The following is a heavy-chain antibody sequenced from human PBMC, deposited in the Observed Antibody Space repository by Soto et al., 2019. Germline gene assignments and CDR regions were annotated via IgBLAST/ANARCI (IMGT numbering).Heavy chain of an antibody. CDR3: AKDRAPFIYDSWSGPFDF. CDR1: GFTFSSYA. V-gene: IGHV3-23*01. CDR2: ISGSGGST. Sequence: EVQLLESGGGLVQPGGSLRLSCAASGFTFSSYAMSWVRQAPGKGLEWVSAISGSGGSTYYADSVKGRFTISRDNSKNTLYLQIYSLRGEDTAVYYCAKDRAPFIYDSWSGPFDFWGQGTLVTVSS. J-gene: IGHJ4*02. D-gene: IGHD3-3*01.